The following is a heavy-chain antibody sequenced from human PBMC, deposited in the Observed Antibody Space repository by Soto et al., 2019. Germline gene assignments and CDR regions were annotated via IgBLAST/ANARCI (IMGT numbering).Heavy chain of an antibody. V-gene: IGHV3-11*01. D-gene: IGHD6-13*01. Sequence: GGSLIVSCAASGFTFSDYYMSWIRQAPGKGLEWVSYISSSGSTIYYADSVKGRFTISRDNAKNSLYLQMNSLRAEDTAVYYCARVGIAAAGPYSFDYWGQGTLVTVSS. CDR2: ISSSGSTI. CDR1: GFTFSDYY. J-gene: IGHJ4*02. CDR3: ARVGIAAAGPYSFDY.